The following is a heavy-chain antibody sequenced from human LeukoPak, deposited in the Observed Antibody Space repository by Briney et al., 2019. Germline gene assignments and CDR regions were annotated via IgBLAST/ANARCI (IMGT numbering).Heavy chain of an antibody. CDR1: GFIFSNYG. V-gene: IGHV3-33*01. CDR3: ARDLLLRYTWSFEH. Sequence: AGGSLRLSCAASGFIFSNYGMHWVRQAPGKGLEWVAVIWYDGSNRYYADSVKGRFTVSRDNSKNTLYLQMNSLRVEDSAVYYCARDLLLRYTWSFEHWGQGTLVTVSS. CDR2: IWYDGSNR. D-gene: IGHD3-16*02. J-gene: IGHJ4*02.